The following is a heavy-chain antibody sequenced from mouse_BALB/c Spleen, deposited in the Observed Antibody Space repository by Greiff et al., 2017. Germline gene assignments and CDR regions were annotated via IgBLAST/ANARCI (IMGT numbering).Heavy chain of an antibody. Sequence: DVKLVESGGGLVQPGGSRKLSCAASGFTFSSFGMHWVRQAPEKGLEWVAYISSGSSTIYYADTVKGRFTISRDNPKNTLFLQMTSLRSEDTAMYYCARSYYGSLYYAMDYWGQGTSVTVSS. CDR1: GFTFSSFG. CDR3: ARSYYGSLYYAMDY. D-gene: IGHD1-1*01. V-gene: IGHV5-17*02. CDR2: ISSGSSTI. J-gene: IGHJ4*01.